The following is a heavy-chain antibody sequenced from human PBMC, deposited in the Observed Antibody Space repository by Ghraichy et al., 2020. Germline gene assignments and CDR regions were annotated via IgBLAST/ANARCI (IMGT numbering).Heavy chain of an antibody. V-gene: IGHV1-2*02. CDR1: GYTFTGYY. J-gene: IGHJ4*02. Sequence: ASVKVSCKASGYTFTGYYMHWVRQAPGQGLEWMGWINPNSGGTNYAQKFQGRVTMTRDTSISTAYMELSRLRSDDTAVYYCARGEPMEDTAMGFDYWGQGTLVTVSS. CDR3: ARGEPMEDTAMGFDY. D-gene: IGHD5-18*01. CDR2: INPNSGGT.